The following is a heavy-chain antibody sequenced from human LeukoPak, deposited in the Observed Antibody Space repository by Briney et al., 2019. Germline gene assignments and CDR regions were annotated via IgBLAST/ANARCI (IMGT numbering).Heavy chain of an antibody. D-gene: IGHD1-26*01. CDR1: GYTFTCYY. CDR3: ARGGRWELPRPYSFDI. V-gene: IGHV1-2*02. Sequence: GASVKVSCKASGYTFTCYYMHWVRQAPGQGLEWMGWINPDSGGTNYAQKFQGRVTMTRDTSISTAYMELSRLRSDDTAVYYCARGGRWELPRPYSFDIWGQGTMVTVSS. J-gene: IGHJ3*02. CDR2: INPDSGGT.